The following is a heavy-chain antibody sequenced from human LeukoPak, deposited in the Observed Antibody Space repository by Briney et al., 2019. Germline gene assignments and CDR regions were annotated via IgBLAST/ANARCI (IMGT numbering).Heavy chain of an antibody. CDR3: AKPTRGSGSFLIDF. Sequence: GGSLRLSCAASGFTFSSYGMHWARQAPGKGLEWVAVIWDNGSSKYYGDSVKGRFTISRDNSKNTLYLQMNSLRAEDTAVYYCAKPTRGSGSFLIDFWGQGTLVTVSS. D-gene: IGHD1-26*01. CDR1: GFTFSSYG. V-gene: IGHV3-33*06. J-gene: IGHJ4*02. CDR2: IWDNGSSK.